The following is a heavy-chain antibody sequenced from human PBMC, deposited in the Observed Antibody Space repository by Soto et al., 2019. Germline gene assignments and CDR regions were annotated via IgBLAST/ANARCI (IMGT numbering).Heavy chain of an antibody. CDR2: ISGSSDST. Sequence: EVQLLDSGGALVQPGGSLRLSCAASGFTFSSYAMNWVRQAPGKGLEWVSVISGSSDSTYYADSVKGRFTISRDNSKNTRYLQMNSLRTEDTAVYYCARRGPGTYFDYWGQGTLVTVSS. CDR1: GFTFSSYA. CDR3: ARRGPGTYFDY. D-gene: IGHD6-13*01. J-gene: IGHJ4*02. V-gene: IGHV3-23*01.